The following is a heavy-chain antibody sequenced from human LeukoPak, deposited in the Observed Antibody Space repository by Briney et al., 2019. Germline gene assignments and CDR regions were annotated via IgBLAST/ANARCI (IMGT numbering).Heavy chain of an antibody. D-gene: IGHD3-10*01. V-gene: IGHV3-21*01. CDR2: ISSSSSYI. J-gene: IGHJ3*01. CDR1: GFTFSSYS. Sequence: PGGSLRLSCAASGFTFSSYSMNWVRQAPGKGLEWVSSISSSSSYIYYADSVKGRFTISRDNAKNSLYLQMNSLRAEDTAVYYCARDWLAGVPFDAFDLWGQGTMVTVSS. CDR3: ARDWLAGVPFDAFDL.